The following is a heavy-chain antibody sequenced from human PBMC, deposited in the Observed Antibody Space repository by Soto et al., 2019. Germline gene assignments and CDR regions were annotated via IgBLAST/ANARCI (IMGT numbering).Heavy chain of an antibody. CDR2: ISSSSSYI. Sequence: PAGSLRLSCAASGFTFSSYSMNWVRQAPGKGLEWVSSISSSSSYIYYADSVKGRFTISRDNAKNSLYLQMNSLRAEDTAVYYCASGLENFWSGVNWFDPWGQGTLVTVSS. J-gene: IGHJ5*02. CDR3: ASGLENFWSGVNWFDP. V-gene: IGHV3-21*01. CDR1: GFTFSSYS. D-gene: IGHD3-3*01.